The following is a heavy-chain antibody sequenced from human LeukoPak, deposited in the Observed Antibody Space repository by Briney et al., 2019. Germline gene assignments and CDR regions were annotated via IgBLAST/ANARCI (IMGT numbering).Heavy chain of an antibody. CDR2: ISGSGGST. D-gene: IGHD4-11*01. CDR3: AKILPDTVTADY. Sequence: GGSLRLSCATSGFTFSSYALNWVRHAPGQGLEWVSAISGSGGSTYYADSVKGRFTISRDNSKNTLYLQMNSLRAEDTAVYYCAKILPDTVTADYWGQGTLVTVSS. J-gene: IGHJ4*02. CDR1: GFTFSSYA. V-gene: IGHV3-23*01.